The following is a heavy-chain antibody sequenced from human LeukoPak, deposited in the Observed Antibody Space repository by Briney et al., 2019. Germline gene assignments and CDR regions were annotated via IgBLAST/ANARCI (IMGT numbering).Heavy chain of an antibody. V-gene: IGHV1-8*01. D-gene: IGHD1-20*01. CDR3: AREESGITGTSGGFDP. Sequence: ASVKVSCKASGYTFTSCDINWVRLATGQGLEWMGWMNPNSGNTGYAQKFQGRVTMTRNTSISTAYMELSSLRSEDTAVYYCAREESGITGTSGGFDPWGQGTLVTVSS. J-gene: IGHJ5*02. CDR2: MNPNSGNT. CDR1: GYTFTSCD.